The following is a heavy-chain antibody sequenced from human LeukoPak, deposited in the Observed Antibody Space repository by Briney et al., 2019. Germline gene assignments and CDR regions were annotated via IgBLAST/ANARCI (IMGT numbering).Heavy chain of an antibody. CDR1: GFTFNNYA. J-gene: IGHJ4*02. D-gene: IGHD3-3*01. CDR2: IHADGTPT. V-gene: IGHV3-23*01. Sequence: GESLRLSCAGAGFTFNNYAIVWVRGAQGLGVEDVSAIHADGTPTYDEDSVKGRFTISRDNAKHLLYLQMNSLRAEDTAVYFCAKDGGFWSDYSYFDYWGQGTQVTVSS. CDR3: AKDGGFWSDYSYFDY.